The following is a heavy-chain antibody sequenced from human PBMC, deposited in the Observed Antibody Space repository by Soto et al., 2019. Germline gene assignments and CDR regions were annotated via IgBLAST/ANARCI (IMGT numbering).Heavy chain of an antibody. Sequence: TLSLTCTISGGSISNCGYYWSWIRQHPGKGLEWIGYIYYSGSTYYNPSLKSRVTISVDTSKNQFSLKLTSVTAADPAVYHCARAPPYPDYWGQGTVVTVSS. CDR1: GGSISNCGYY. CDR2: IYYSGST. J-gene: IGHJ4*02. V-gene: IGHV4-31*03. CDR3: ARAPPYPDY. D-gene: IGHD2-21*01.